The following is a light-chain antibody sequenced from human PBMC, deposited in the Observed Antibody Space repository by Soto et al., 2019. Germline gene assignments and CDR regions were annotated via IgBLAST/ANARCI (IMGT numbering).Light chain of an antibody. V-gene: IGKV3-20*01. CDR1: QSISSSY. Sequence: ENVLTQSPGTLSLYPGERATLSCRASQSISSSYLAWYQQKPGQTPRLLIYHASNRATGIPDRFSGSGSGTDFTLTISRLEPEDFAVYYCQQYGDSLLTFGGGTKVEIK. CDR2: HAS. CDR3: QQYGDSLLT. J-gene: IGKJ4*01.